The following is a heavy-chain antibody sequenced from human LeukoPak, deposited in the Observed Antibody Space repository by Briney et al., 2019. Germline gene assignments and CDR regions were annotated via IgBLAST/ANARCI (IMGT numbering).Heavy chain of an antibody. V-gene: IGHV4-34*01. CDR1: GGSFSGYY. CDR3: ARENWFDP. Sequence: RSSETLSLTCAVYGGSFSGYYWSWIRQPPGKGLEWIGEINHSGSTNYNPSLKSRVTISVDTSKNQFSLKLSSVTAADTAVYYCARENWFDPWGQGTLVTVSS. CDR2: INHSGST. J-gene: IGHJ5*02.